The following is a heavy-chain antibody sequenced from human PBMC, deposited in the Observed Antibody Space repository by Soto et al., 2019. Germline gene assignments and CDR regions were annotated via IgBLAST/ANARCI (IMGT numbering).Heavy chain of an antibody. Sequence: SLRLSCAASGFTFRSYWMNWVRQAPGKGLVWVSRINSDGSSTSYADSVKGRSTISRDNAKNTLYLQMNSLRAEDTAVYYCAREGMMGSYFDYWGQGTLVTVSS. J-gene: IGHJ4*03. CDR3: AREGMMGSYFDY. CDR1: GFTFRSYW. D-gene: IGHD7-27*01. CDR2: INSDGSST. V-gene: IGHV3-74*01.